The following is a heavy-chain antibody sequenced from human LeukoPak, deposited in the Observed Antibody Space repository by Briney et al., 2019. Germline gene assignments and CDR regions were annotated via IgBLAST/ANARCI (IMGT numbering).Heavy chain of an antibody. CDR3: AKDVSVPGSYSDS. D-gene: IGHD3-10*01. CDR2: IWYDGSNK. J-gene: IGHJ5*01. CDR1: RFNFSHYG. Sequence: PGGSLRLSCAASRFNFSHYGMNWVRQAPGKGLEWVATIWYDGSNKWYADSVKGRFTISRDNSKNTLYLQMNSLRAVDTAVYYCAKDVSVPGSYSDSWGRGTLVTVSS. V-gene: IGHV3-33*06.